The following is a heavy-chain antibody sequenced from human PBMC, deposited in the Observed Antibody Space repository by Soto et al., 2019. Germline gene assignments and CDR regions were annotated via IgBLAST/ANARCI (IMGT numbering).Heavy chain of an antibody. V-gene: IGHV4-39*01. Sequence: SETLSLTCTVSGGSISSSTYYWVWIRQPPGKGLEWIGRVYNTGGTFYNPSFQSRVTISVDTSRNQFSLRMNSVTAADTAIYYSARHHDAGYYFDYWGQGTQVTVS. CDR3: ARHHDAGYYFDY. CDR2: VYNTGGT. J-gene: IGHJ4*02. CDR1: GGSISSSTYY.